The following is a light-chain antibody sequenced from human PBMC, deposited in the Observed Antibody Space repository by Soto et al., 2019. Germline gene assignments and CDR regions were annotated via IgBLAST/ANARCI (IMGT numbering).Light chain of an antibody. CDR3: QQSDSTPYT. CDR2: DAS. Sequence: DIQMTQSPSSLSASVGDRVTITCRASQTISTYLSSYQQKPGKAPALLIYDASSFLSGVQSRFSGSGSVTDFTLTIASLQPEYFSTYYCQQSDSTPYTFGQGTKVEI. V-gene: IGKV1-39*01. CDR1: QTISTY. J-gene: IGKJ2*01.